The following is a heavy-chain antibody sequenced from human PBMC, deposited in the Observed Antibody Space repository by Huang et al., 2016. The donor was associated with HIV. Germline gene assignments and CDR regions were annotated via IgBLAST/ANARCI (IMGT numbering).Heavy chain of an antibody. Sequence: EVHLVESGGGLVRPGRCMRLACADSGFTFRSYWMNWVCQAPGSGLEWVANINLDGSERFYGDSVRGRCTISRDNANNSVSLQLNSLKAEDTGVYYCARGFQAKPGDYWGQGTLVTVSS. V-gene: IGHV3-7*01. J-gene: IGHJ4*02. CDR3: ARGFQAKPGDY. CDR1: GFTFRSYW. CDR2: INLDGSER.